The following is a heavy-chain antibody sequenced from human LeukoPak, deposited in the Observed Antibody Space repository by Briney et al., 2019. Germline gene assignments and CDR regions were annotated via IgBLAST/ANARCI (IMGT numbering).Heavy chain of an antibody. CDR2: ISSSSSYI. V-gene: IGHV3-21*01. CDR1: GFTFSSYS. CDR3: ARQRGSYSLKFFDY. Sequence: PGGSLRLSCAASGFTFSSYSTNWVRQAPGKGLEWVSSISSSSSYIYYADSVKGRFTISRDNSKNTLYLQMNSLRAEDTAVYYCARQRGSYSLKFFDYWGQGTLVTVSS. J-gene: IGHJ4*02. D-gene: IGHD1-26*01.